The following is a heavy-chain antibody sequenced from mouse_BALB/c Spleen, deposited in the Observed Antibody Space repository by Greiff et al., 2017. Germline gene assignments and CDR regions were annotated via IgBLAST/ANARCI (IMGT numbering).Heavy chain of an antibody. CDR1: GYTFTDYN. V-gene: IGHV1S29*02. CDR3: ARVENDYWFAY. CDR2: IYPYNGGT. J-gene: IGHJ3*01. D-gene: IGHD2-4*01. Sequence: EVKLMESGPELVKPGASGKISCKASGYTFTDYNMHWVKQSHGKSLEWIGYIYPYNGGTGYNQKFKSKATLTVDNSSSTAYMELRILTSEDSAVYYCARVENDYWFAYWGQGTLVTVSA.